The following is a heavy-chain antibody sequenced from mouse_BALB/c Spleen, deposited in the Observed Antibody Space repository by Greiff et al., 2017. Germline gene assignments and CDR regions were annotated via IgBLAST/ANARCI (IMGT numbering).Heavy chain of an antibody. Sequence: EVKVVESGGDLVKPGGSLKLSCAASGFTFSSYGMSWVRQTPDKRLEWVATISSGGSYTYYPDSVKGRFTISRDNAKNTLYLQMSSLKSEDTAMYYCARLTTRNAMDYWGQGTSVTVSS. J-gene: IGHJ4*01. CDR2: ISSGGSYT. V-gene: IGHV5-6*01. CDR3: ARLTTRNAMDY. D-gene: IGHD1-1*01. CDR1: GFTFSSYG.